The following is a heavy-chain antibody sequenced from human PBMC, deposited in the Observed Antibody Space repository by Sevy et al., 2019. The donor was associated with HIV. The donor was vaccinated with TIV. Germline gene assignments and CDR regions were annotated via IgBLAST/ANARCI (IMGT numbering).Heavy chain of an antibody. D-gene: IGHD3-10*01. CDR1: GFTFSSYE. V-gene: IGHV3-48*03. Sequence: GSLRLSCAASGFTFSSYEMNWVRQAPGKGLEWVSYISSSGSTIYYADSVKGRFTISRDNAKNSLYLQMNSLRAEDTAVYYCARDPALLWFGEAPYYYYYGMDVWGQGTTVTVSS. J-gene: IGHJ6*02. CDR2: ISSSGSTI. CDR3: ARDPALLWFGEAPYYYYYGMDV.